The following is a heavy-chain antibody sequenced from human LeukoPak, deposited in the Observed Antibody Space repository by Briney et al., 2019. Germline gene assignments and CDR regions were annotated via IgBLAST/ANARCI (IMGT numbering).Heavy chain of an antibody. Sequence: SETLSLTCAVYGGSFGVYHWSWFRQPPGKGLEWIGEINHSGRTSYNPSLKSRVTISVDTSKNQFSLKMSSVTAADTAVYYCARGLAAARVFAYWGQGNLVTVSS. CDR3: ARGLAAARVFAY. D-gene: IGHD6-13*01. V-gene: IGHV4-34*01. J-gene: IGHJ4*02. CDR2: INHSGRT. CDR1: GGSFGVYH.